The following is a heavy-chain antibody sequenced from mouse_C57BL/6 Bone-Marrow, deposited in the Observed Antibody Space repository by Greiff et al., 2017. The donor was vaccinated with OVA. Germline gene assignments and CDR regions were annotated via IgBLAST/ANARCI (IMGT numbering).Heavy chain of an antibody. CDR2: INPSNGGT. J-gene: IGHJ4*01. CDR1: GYTFTSYW. D-gene: IGHD6-2*01. Sequence: QVQLKQPGTELVKPGASVKLSCKASGYTFTSYWMHWVKQRPGQGLEWIGNINPSNGGTNYNEKFKSKATLTVDKSSSTAYMQLSSLTSEDSAVYYCARKGSPGYAMYYWGQGTSVTVSS. V-gene: IGHV1-53*01. CDR3: ARKGSPGYAMYY.